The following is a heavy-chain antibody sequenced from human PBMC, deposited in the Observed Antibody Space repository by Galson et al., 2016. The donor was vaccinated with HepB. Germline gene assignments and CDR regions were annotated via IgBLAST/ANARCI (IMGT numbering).Heavy chain of an antibody. Sequence: ETLSLTCTVSGGSVSSGSNYWTWIRQPPGKGLEWIGFIYYSGTTNYNPSLKSRVTMSVDTSKNQFSLKLSSGTAADTAVYYCARAPLGVVIVWFDPWGQGTLVTVSS. CDR1: GGSVSSGSNY. CDR2: IYYSGTT. J-gene: IGHJ5*02. D-gene: IGHD3-3*01. V-gene: IGHV4-61*01. CDR3: ARAPLGVVIVWFDP.